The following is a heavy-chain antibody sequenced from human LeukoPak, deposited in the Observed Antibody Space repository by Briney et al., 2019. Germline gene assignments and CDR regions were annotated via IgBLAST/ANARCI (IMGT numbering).Heavy chain of an antibody. CDR1: GFTFRDYG. D-gene: IGHD6-13*01. J-gene: IGHJ4*02. CDR3: AKDRAGNSWNFDY. CDR2: IRKDGINT. Sequence: GGSLRLSCAASGFTFRDYGMSWVRQAPGKGLEWVSFIRKDGINTNYVDSVKGRFTISRDTSNKMVYLQMNSLRTEDMAVYYCAKDRAGNSWNFDYWGQGILVAVSS. V-gene: IGHV3-30*02.